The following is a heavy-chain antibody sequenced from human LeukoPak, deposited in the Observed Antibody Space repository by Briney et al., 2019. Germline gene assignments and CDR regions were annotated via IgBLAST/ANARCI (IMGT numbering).Heavy chain of an antibody. CDR1: GFTFSNAW. V-gene: IGHV3-15*01. CDR2: IRSKAYGGTT. J-gene: IGHJ4*02. Sequence: PGGSLRLSCAASGFTFSNAWMSWVRQAPGKGLEWVGFIRSKAYGGTTDYAAPVKGRFTISRDDSKNTLYLQMNSLKTEDTAVYYCTTGPYGGNSYWGQGTLVTVSS. D-gene: IGHD4-23*01. CDR3: TTGPYGGNSY.